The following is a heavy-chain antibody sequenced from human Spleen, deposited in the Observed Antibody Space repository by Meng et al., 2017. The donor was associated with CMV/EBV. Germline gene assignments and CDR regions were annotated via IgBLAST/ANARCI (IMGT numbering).Heavy chain of an antibody. CDR1: GGSISSSTYY. Sequence: ESLKISCTVSGGSISSSTYYWGWIRQPPGKGLEWIGTIYYSGSTYYNPSLKSRVTISVDTSKNQFSLKLSSVTAADTAGYYCARDGTRYCSSTSCLGVDYWGQGTLVTVSS. D-gene: IGHD2-2*01. V-gene: IGHV4-39*07. CDR3: ARDGTRYCSSTSCLGVDY. J-gene: IGHJ4*02. CDR2: IYYSGST.